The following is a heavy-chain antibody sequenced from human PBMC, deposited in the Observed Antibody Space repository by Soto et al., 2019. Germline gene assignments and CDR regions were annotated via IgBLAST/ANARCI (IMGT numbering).Heavy chain of an antibody. Sequence: SETLSLTCSVSGDSISNLDYFWAWIRQPPGQALEYIGYIYKSATTYYNPSFERRVAISVDTSKSQFSLNVTSVTAADTAVYFCARGRYCLTGRCFPNWFDSWGQGALVTVSS. J-gene: IGHJ5*01. CDR2: IYKSATT. D-gene: IGHD7-27*01. CDR1: GDSISNLDYF. CDR3: ARGRYCLTGRCFPNWFDS. V-gene: IGHV4-30-4*01.